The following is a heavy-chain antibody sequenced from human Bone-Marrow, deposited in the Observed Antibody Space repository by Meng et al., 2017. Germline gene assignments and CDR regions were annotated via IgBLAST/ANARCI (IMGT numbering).Heavy chain of an antibody. CDR1: GYTFPDYW. CDR2: INPKSGDT. J-gene: IGHJ4*02. CDR3: ARDEDISAAGKLFGDY. V-gene: IGHV1-2*06. D-gene: IGHD6-13*01. Sequence: QVQLGESWAEVKKPGASVKVSFKASGYTFPDYWLHWVRRAPGQGLEWMGRINPKSGDTHYAQRFQGRVTMTGDTSISTAYMELSGLRSDDTAMYYCARDEDISAAGKLFGDYWGQGTLVTVSS.